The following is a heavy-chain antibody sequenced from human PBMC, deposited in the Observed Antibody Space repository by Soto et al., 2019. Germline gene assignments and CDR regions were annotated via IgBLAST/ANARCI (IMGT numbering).Heavy chain of an antibody. CDR3: ARGETYLGV. V-gene: IGHV1-69*01. Sequence: QVQLVQSGAEVKKPGSSVKVSCKTSRDTFNKYAFNWVRHAPGQGHEWMGWIIPIFSSRNYAEKFQGRVTIAEDDSTSTAYMELRSLRFEDTAVYYCARGETYLGVWGQGTTVTVSS. D-gene: IGHD3-16*01. CDR2: IIPIFSSR. CDR1: RDTFNKYA. J-gene: IGHJ6*02.